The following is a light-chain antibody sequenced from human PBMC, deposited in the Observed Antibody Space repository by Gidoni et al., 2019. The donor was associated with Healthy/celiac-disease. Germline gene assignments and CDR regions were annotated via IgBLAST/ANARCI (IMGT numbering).Light chain of an antibody. J-gene: IGKJ1*01. CDR2: GAS. V-gene: IGKV3-15*01. CDR1: QRVSSN. CDR3: QQYNSWPRT. Sequence: EIVMTQSPDTLSVSPGETATLSCRASQRVSSNLAWYRQKPGQAPSLLVYGASTRATDIPARFSGSGSGTEFTLTISSLQSEDSAVYYCQQYNSWPRTFGQGTKVEIK.